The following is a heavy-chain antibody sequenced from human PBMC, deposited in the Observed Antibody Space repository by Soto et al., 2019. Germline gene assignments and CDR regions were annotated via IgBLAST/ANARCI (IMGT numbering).Heavy chain of an antibody. CDR2: ISGSGGST. CDR3: AKDGRYSYGYSPRYYYGMDV. CDR1: GFTFSSYA. Sequence: EVQLLESGGGLVQPGGSLRLSCAASGFTFSSYAMSWVRQAPGKGLEWVSAISGSGGSTYYADSVKGRSTISRDNSKNTLKLQRNRLRAVDTAVYYCAKDGRYSYGYSPRYYYGMDVWGQVTTVTVSS. J-gene: IGHJ6*02. V-gene: IGHV3-23*01. D-gene: IGHD5-18*01.